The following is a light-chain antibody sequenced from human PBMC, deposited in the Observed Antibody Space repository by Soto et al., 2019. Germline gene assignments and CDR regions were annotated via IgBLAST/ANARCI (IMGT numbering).Light chain of an antibody. CDR2: GAS. CDR1: QSVSSSY. CDR3: QQYGNSWT. J-gene: IGKJ1*01. V-gene: IGKV3-20*01. Sequence: EIVLTQSPGTLSLSPGERATLSCRASQSVSSSYVAWYQQKPGQAPRLLISGASSRPTGIPDRFSGSGSGTDFTLSISRLEPEDFAVYYCQQYGNSWTFGQGTKVDIK.